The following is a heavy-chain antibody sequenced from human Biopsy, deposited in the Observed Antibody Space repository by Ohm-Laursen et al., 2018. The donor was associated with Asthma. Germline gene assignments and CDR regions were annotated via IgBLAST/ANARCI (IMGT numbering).Heavy chain of an antibody. CDR1: GYIFTSHA. V-gene: IGHV7-4-1*02. CDR3: ARGLLGMDV. Sequence: GASVKVSCKASGYIFTSHAMNWVRRAPGQGLEWMGRINTNTGNPTYAQGFTGRFVFSLDTSVSTAYLQISSLKADDTAVYYCARGLLGMDVWGQGTTVTVSS. CDR2: INTNTGNP. J-gene: IGHJ6*02. D-gene: IGHD2-15*01.